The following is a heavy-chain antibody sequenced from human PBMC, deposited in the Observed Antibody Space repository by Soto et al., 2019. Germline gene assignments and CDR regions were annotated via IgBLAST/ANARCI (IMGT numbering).Heavy chain of an antibody. CDR1: GGSFSGYY. Sequence: PSETLSLTCAVYGGSFSGYYWSWIRQPPGTGLEWIGEINHSGSTNYNPSLKSRVTISVDTSKNQFSLKLSSVTAADTAVYYCARRHYDFWSGYYSVYNWFDPWGQGTLVTVSS. J-gene: IGHJ5*02. D-gene: IGHD3-3*01. CDR3: ARRHYDFWSGYYSVYNWFDP. CDR2: INHSGST. V-gene: IGHV4-34*01.